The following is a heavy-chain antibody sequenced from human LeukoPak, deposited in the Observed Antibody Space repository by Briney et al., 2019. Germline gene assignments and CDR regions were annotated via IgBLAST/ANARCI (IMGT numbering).Heavy chain of an antibody. V-gene: IGHV4-30-2*01. Sequence: SETLSLTCAVSGGSISSGGYSWSWIRQPPGKGLEWIGYIYHSGSTYYNPSLTSRVTISVDRSKNQFSLKLSSVTAADTAVYYCARDGHGDYLAADYWGQGTLVTVSS. D-gene: IGHD4-17*01. J-gene: IGHJ4*02. CDR2: IYHSGST. CDR3: ARDGHGDYLAADY. CDR1: GGSISSGGYS.